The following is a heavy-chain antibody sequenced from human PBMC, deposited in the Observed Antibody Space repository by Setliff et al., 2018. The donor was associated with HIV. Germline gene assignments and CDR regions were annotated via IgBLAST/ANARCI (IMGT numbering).Heavy chain of an antibody. Sequence: ASVKVSCKASGDTFSSYAISWVRQAPGQGLEWMGGIIPFLTITNHAQRLQGRVTMTTDTSTSTAYMELRRLTFDDTAVYYCARDVEHMMDVWGQGTTVTVSS. CDR3: ARDVEHMMDV. CDR1: GDTFSSYA. V-gene: IGHV1-69*10. J-gene: IGHJ6*02. CDR2: IIPFLTIT.